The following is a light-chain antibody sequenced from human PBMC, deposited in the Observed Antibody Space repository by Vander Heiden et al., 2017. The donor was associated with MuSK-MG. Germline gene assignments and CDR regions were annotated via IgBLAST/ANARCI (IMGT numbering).Light chain of an antibody. Sequence: SSELTQDPAVSVALGQTVRITCQGDSLRRYYARWYQQKPGQAPVLVIYGYTQRPSVIPDRFSASSSGNTASLTITGAQAEDEADYYCSSRDSGDNLFVFGTGTKVTVL. V-gene: IGLV3-19*01. CDR1: SLRRYY. CDR3: SSRDSGDNLFV. CDR2: GYT. J-gene: IGLJ1*01.